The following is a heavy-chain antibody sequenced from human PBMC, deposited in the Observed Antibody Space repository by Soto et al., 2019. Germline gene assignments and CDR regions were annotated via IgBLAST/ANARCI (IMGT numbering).Heavy chain of an antibody. CDR2: ISDYGGGA. CDR1: GFTFSTYA. J-gene: IGHJ4*02. D-gene: IGHD2-2*01. CDR3: ATDHCRGSSCHVDDY. Sequence: EVQLLESGGGSVQPGGSLRLSCAASGFTFSTYAMSWVRQAPGKGLEWVSGISDYGGGAYYADSVQGRFTISRDNSKNTLFLQMNILRADDTALYSCATDHCRGSSCHVDDYWGQGTLVSVSS. V-gene: IGHV3-23*01.